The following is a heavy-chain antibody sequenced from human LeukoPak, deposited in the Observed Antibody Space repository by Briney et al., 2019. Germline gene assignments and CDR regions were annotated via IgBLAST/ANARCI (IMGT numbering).Heavy chain of an antibody. CDR2: ISSSGSTI. CDR1: GFTFSDYY. Sequence: PGGSLRLSCAASGFTFSDYYMSWIRQAPGKGLEWVSYISSSGSTIYYADSVKGRFTISRDNAKNSLYLQMNSLRAEDTAVYYCARDHPGIAVARRGIGVDYWGQGTLVTVSS. D-gene: IGHD6-19*01. J-gene: IGHJ4*02. V-gene: IGHV3-11*01. CDR3: ARDHPGIAVARRGIGVDY.